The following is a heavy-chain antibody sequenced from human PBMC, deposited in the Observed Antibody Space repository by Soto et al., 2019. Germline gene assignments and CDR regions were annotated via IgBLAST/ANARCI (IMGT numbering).Heavy chain of an antibody. CDR2: IWYDGSNK. D-gene: IGHD3-16*01. CDR3: ARDAFVFTKNMITFGGIAN. V-gene: IGHV3-33*01. J-gene: IGHJ4*02. CDR1: GFTFSSYG. Sequence: GGSLRLSCAASGFTFSSYGMHWVRQAPGKGLEWVAVIWYDGSNKYYADSVKGRFTISRDNSKNTLYLQMNSLRAEDTAVYYCARDAFVFTKNMITFGGIANWGQGTLVTVSS.